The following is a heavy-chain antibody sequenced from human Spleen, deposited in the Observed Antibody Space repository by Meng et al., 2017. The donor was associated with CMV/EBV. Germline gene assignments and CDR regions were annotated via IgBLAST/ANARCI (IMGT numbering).Heavy chain of an antibody. V-gene: IGHV3-30*04. CDR3: ARGHSEYSHGSYYYYGTDV. CDR1: GFTFRSYA. Sequence: GGSLRLSCAASGFTFRSYAMHWVRQAPGKGLEWVTLISYDGGKKYYADSVKGRFTISRDNSKNTVYLQMNSLRTEDTAVYYCARGHSEYSHGSYYYYGTDVWGQGTTVTVSS. D-gene: IGHD5-18*01. CDR2: ISYDGGKK. J-gene: IGHJ6*02.